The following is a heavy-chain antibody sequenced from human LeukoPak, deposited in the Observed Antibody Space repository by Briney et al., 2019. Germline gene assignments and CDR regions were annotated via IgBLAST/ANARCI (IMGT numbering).Heavy chain of an antibody. CDR2: IYYSGST. Sequence: SETLSLTCTVSGGSNSSYYWSWIRQPPGKGLEWIGYIYYSGSTNYNPSLKSRVTISVDTSKNQFSLKLSSVTAADTAVYYCARSYSTITMVRGFDPWGQGTLVTVSS. CDR3: ARSYSTITMVRGFDP. D-gene: IGHD3-10*01. J-gene: IGHJ5*02. V-gene: IGHV4-59*01. CDR1: GGSNSSYY.